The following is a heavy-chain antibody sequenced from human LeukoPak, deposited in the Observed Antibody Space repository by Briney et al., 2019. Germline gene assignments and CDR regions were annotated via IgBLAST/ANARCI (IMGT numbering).Heavy chain of an antibody. J-gene: IGHJ3*02. CDR1: GYTFTKYA. CDR2: INTGNGDR. Sequence: ASVKVSCKASGYTFTKYAIHWVRQAPGQRLEWMGWINTGNGDRKYSQKFQGRVTFSRDTSASIAFMELSSLRSEDTAVYYCAVLDAFDIWGQGTMVTVSS. CDR3: AVLDAFDI. V-gene: IGHV1-3*04.